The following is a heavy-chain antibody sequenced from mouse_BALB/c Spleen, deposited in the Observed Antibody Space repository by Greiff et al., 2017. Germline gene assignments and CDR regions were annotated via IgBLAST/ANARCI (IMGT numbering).Heavy chain of an antibody. CDR3: ARVGDGYYVDYAMDY. D-gene: IGHD2-3*01. J-gene: IGHJ4*01. CDR2: IWGDGST. Sequence: VKLMESGPGLVAPSQSLSITCTVSGFSLTGYGVNWVRQPPGKGLEWLGMIWGDGSTDYNSALKSRLSISKDNSKSQVFLKMNSLQTDDTARYYCARVGDGYYVDYAMDYWGQGTSVTVSS. CDR1: GFSLTGYG. V-gene: IGHV2-6-7*01.